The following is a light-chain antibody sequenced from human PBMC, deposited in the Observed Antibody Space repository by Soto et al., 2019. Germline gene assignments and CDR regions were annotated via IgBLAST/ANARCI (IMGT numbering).Light chain of an antibody. CDR3: QQYSSYTQT. CDR1: QSISSY. CDR2: AAS. V-gene: IGKV1-39*01. J-gene: IGKJ1*01. Sequence: DIQMTQTPATLSAFAGDRVTITCRASQSISSYLNWYQQKPGKAPKLLIYAASSLQSGVPSRFSGSGSGTDFTLTISSLQPEDFATYYCQQYSSYTQTFGQGTKVDIK.